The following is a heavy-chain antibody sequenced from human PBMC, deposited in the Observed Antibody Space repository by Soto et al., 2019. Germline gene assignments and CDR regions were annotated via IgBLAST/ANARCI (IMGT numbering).Heavy chain of an antibody. V-gene: IGHV3-23*01. D-gene: IGHD6-19*01. Sequence: GGSLRLSCAASGFTFSSYAMSWVRQAPGKGLEWVSAISGSGGSTYYADSVKGRFTISRDNSKNTLYLQMNSLRAEDTAVYYWAKDLSRSGGWPFDYGGQGTLVTVSS. J-gene: IGHJ4*02. CDR2: ISGSGGST. CDR1: GFTFSSYA. CDR3: AKDLSRSGGWPFDY.